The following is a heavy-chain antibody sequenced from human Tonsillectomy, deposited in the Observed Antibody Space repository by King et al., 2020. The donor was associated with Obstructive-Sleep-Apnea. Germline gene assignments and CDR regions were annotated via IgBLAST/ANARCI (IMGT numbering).Heavy chain of an antibody. V-gene: IGHV5-51*01. D-gene: IGHD3-9*01. CDR1: GYSFTSYW. CDR2: IYPGDSDT. J-gene: IGHJ4*02. CDR3: ARGAPYYDMLTGYYWGYYFDY. Sequence: VQLVESGAEVKKPGESLKISCKGSGYSFTSYWIGWVRQMPGKGLEWMGIIYPGDSDTRYSPSFQGQVTISADKSISTSYLQWSSLKASDTAMYYCARGAPYYDMLTGYYWGYYFDYWGQGTLVTVSS.